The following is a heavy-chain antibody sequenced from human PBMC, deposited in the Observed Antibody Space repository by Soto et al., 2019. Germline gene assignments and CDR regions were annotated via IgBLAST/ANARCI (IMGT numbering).Heavy chain of an antibody. Sequence: QITLNESGPTVVKPAETLTLTCTFSGFSLTTSGVGVGCIRQSPVKAPEWLALIYWDDDKRYSASLKSRLTITKDTSKNQVVLTMASVDPADTATYYCAHRILRTVFGLVTTTAIYFDFWGQGTPVVVSS. J-gene: IGHJ4*02. V-gene: IGHV2-5*02. CDR3: AHRILRTVFGLVTTTAIYFDF. D-gene: IGHD3-3*01. CDR1: GFSLTTSGVG. CDR2: IYWDDDK.